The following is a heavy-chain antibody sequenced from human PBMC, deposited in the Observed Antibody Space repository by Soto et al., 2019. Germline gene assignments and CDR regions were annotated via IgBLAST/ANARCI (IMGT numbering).Heavy chain of an antibody. CDR3: AHVPGSGQLLYSYYYYMDV. CDR1: GFSLTTRGVG. J-gene: IGHJ6*03. D-gene: IGHD3-10*01. V-gene: IGHV2-5*02. Sequence: QITLKESGPTLVKPTQTLTLTCTFSGFSLTTRGVGVGWIRQPPGKALEWLALIYWDDDKRYSPSLKSRLTITKDTSKNQVVLTLTNMDPVDTATYYCAHVPGSGQLLYSYYYYMDVWGKGVTVAVS. CDR2: IYWDDDK.